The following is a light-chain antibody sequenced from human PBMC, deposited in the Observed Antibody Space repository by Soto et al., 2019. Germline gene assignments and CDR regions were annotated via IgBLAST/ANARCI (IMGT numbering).Light chain of an antibody. CDR2: GAS. CDR1: QSVSSSY. CDR3: QQYGSSPRT. Sequence: EIVLTQSPGTLSLSPGERATLSCRASQSVSSSYLAGYQQKPGQAPRLLLYGASSRATGIPGRFSGSGAGTDFPLTISRLEPEGFAAYYCQQYGSSPRTCGQGTNVEIK. V-gene: IGKV3-20*01. J-gene: IGKJ1*01.